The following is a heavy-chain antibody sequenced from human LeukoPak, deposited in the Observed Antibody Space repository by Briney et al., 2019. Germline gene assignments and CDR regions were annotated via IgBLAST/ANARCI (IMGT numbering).Heavy chain of an antibody. D-gene: IGHD3-10*01. CDR1: GYTFTSYG. V-gene: IGHV1-18*01. J-gene: IGHJ3*02. CDR3: ARDNLLGYYGPGSYYKGLDAFDI. CDR2: ISGYNGNT. Sequence: GASVKVSCKASGYTFTSYGISWVRQAPGQGLEWMGWISGYNGNTNYAQKLQGRVSMTTDTSTRTAYMELRSLRSDDTAVYYCARDNLLGYYGPGSYYKGLDAFDIWGQGTMVTVSS.